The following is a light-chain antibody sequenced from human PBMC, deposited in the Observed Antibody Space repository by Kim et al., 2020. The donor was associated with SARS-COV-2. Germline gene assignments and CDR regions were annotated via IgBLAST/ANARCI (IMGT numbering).Light chain of an antibody. CDR3: QVWDSSIAV. Sequence: SYELTQPLSVSVALGQTARITCGGKNTGSKNVHWYQQKPGQAPVLVIYRDSNRPSGIPVRFSGSNSWNTATLTISRAQAADEADYYCQVWDSSIAVFGGG. CDR2: RDS. CDR1: NTGSKN. V-gene: IGLV3-9*01. J-gene: IGLJ3*02.